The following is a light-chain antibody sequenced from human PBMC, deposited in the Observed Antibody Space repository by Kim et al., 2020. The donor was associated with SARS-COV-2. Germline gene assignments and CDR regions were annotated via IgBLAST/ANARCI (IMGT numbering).Light chain of an antibody. CDR1: SLRSYY. CDR3: QSRDSGGSVI. Sequence: VALGQTVRIKCQGGSLRSYYATWYQQKPRQAPVLGIYGRNNRPSGIPDRFSGSASGNTASLTISGAQAEDEADFYCQSRDSGGSVIFGGGTQLTVL. V-gene: IGLV3-19*01. CDR2: GRN. J-gene: IGLJ2*01.